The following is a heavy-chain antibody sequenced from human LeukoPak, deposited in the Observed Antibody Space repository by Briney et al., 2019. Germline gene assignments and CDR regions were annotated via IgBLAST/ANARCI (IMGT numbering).Heavy chain of an antibody. CDR3: ARDNYGSGSGYYMDV. Sequence: PGGSLRLSCAASGFTFSSYEMNWVRQAPGKGLEWVSYISSSGSTIYYADSVKGRFTISRDNAKNSLYLQMNSLRAEDTAVYYCARDNYGSGSGYYMDVWGKGTTVTISS. D-gene: IGHD3-10*01. CDR2: ISSSGSTI. V-gene: IGHV3-48*03. J-gene: IGHJ6*03. CDR1: GFTFSSYE.